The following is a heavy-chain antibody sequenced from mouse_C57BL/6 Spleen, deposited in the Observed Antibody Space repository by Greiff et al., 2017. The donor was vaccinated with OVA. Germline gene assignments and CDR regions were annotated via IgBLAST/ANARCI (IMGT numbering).Heavy chain of an antibody. CDR2: IDPETGGT. Sequence: VQLQESGAELVRPGASVTLSCKASGYTFTDYEMHWVKQTPVHGLEWIGAIDPETGGTAYNQKFKGKAILTADKSSSTAYMELRSLTSEDSAVYYCTRAYYYGWGQGTTLTVSS. CDR3: TRAYYYG. J-gene: IGHJ2*01. CDR1: GYTFTDYE. D-gene: IGHD1-1*01. V-gene: IGHV1-15*01.